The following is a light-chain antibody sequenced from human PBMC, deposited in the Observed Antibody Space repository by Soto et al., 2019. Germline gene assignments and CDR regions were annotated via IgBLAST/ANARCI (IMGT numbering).Light chain of an antibody. V-gene: IGKV3-20*01. CDR3: HQFGYSPRT. Sequence: IVFTQSLSTLTLKPGETATLPCRASQSVNSDYLAWFQQRPGQAPRLLIFATSRRATDIPDRFSGSGSGTDFTLAIRRLEPEDFAVYYCHQFGYSPRTFGEGTKVDIK. CDR1: QSVNSDY. J-gene: IGKJ4*01. CDR2: ATS.